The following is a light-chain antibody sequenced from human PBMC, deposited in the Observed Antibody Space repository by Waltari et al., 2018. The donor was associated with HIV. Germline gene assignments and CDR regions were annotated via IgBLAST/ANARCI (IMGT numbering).Light chain of an antibody. J-gene: IGLJ2*01. CDR1: SSDVGADNL. V-gene: IGLV2-23*02. CDR3: CSYTGSGIL. CDR2: EVT. Sequence: QSALTQVASVSGSPGQSITISCTGTSSDVGADNLVSWYQQPPGTAPQLLIFEVTTRPSGISARFSGSTSGNTASLTISGLQAEDEGDYYCCSYTGSGILFGGGTKLTVL.